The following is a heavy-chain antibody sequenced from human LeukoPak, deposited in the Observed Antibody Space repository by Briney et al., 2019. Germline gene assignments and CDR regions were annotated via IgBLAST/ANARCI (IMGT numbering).Heavy chain of an antibody. V-gene: IGHV4-59*01. D-gene: IGHD3-22*01. CDR3: ARGGSGFDAFDI. CDR1: GGSISSYY. Sequence: PSETLSLTCTVSGGSISSYYWSWIRQPTGKGLEWIGYIFYSGSTNYNPSLKSRVTISVDTPKNQFSLKLNSVTAADTAVYYCARGGSGFDAFDIWGQGTMFTVSS. J-gene: IGHJ3*02. CDR2: IFYSGST.